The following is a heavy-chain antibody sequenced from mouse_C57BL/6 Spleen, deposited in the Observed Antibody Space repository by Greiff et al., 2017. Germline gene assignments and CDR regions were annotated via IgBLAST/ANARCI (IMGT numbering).Heavy chain of an antibody. D-gene: IGHD3-2*02. Sequence: QVQLKQPGAELVKPGASVKLSCKASGYTFTSYWMHWVKQRPGQGLEWIGMIHPNSGSTNYNEKFKSKATLTVDKSSSTAYMQLSSLTSEDSAVCCCALDSSGYLDYWGQGTTLTVSS. J-gene: IGHJ2*01. V-gene: IGHV1-64*01. CDR2: IHPNSGST. CDR3: ALDSSGYLDY. CDR1: GYTFTSYW.